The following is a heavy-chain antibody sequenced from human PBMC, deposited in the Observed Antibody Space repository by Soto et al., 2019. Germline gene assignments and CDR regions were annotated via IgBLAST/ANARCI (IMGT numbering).Heavy chain of an antibody. CDR1: GGSISSGGYS. V-gene: IGHV4-30-2*06. CDR2: TYQSGSA. J-gene: IGHJ6*02. CDR3: ARDYYGMDV. Sequence: QLQLQESGSGLVKPSQTLSLTSTVSGGSISSGGYSWTWIRQSPGKGLEWIGYTYQSGSAYYNPSLKSRVTISVDRSKNQFSLNLTSVTAADTAVYYCARDYYGMDVWGQGTTVTVSS.